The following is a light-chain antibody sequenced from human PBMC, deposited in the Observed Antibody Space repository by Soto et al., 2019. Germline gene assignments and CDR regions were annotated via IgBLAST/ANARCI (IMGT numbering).Light chain of an antibody. Sequence: DIQMTQSPSSLSASVGDRVTITCQASQDISNYLNWYQQKPGKAPKLLIYDASNLETGVPSRFSGSGSGTDFTLTIGSLQPEDVATYYCQKYNSAPPTFGQGTKVDIK. V-gene: IGKV1-33*01. CDR1: QDISNY. CDR2: DAS. J-gene: IGKJ1*01. CDR3: QKYNSAPPT.